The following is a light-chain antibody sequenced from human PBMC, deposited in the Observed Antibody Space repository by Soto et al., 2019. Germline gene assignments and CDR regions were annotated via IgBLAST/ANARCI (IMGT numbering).Light chain of an antibody. CDR2: DDD. CDR3: GAWDNSLSARL. V-gene: IGLV1-51*01. J-gene: IGLJ2*01. CDR1: SSNIGDNF. Sequence: QSVLTQPPSVSAAPGQKVTISCSGRSSNIGDNFVAWYQQLPGAAPQLLIYDDDKRPSGIPDRFSGSKSGTSATLGISGLQTGDGADYYCGAWDNSLSARLFGGGTKL.